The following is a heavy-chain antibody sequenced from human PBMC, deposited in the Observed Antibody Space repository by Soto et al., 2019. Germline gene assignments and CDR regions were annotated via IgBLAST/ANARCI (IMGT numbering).Heavy chain of an antibody. CDR2: IFYSGST. V-gene: IGHV4-59*01. D-gene: IGHD2-15*01. CDR3: ARERGCSGDSCYYVDS. CDR1: GGSLSTYY. J-gene: IGHJ4*02. Sequence: SETLSLTCTVSGGSLSTYYWSWIRQPPGKGLEWIGYIFYSGSTNTNPSLKRRVTMSVATSKNQFSLKLNAVTAADTAVYYCARERGCSGDSCYYVDSWGQGTLVTVSS.